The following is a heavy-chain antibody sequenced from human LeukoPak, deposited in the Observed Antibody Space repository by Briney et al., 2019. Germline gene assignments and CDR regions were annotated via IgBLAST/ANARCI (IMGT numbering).Heavy chain of an antibody. CDR2: IFYSGNT. J-gene: IGHJ6*03. Sequence: SETLSLTCTVSGGSISSYYWSWIRQPPGKGLEWIGYIFYSGNTNYNPSLKSRVTMSVDTSKNQFSLKLSSVTAADTAVYYCAGEAVTMVRGLYYYYYYMDVWGKGTTVTISS. CDR3: AGEAVTMVRGLYYYYYYMDV. V-gene: IGHV4-59*12. CDR1: GGSISSYY. D-gene: IGHD3-10*01.